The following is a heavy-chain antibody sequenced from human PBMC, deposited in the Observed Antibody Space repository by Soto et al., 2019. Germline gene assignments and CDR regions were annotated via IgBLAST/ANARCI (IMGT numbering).Heavy chain of an antibody. CDR2: IIPIFGTA. V-gene: IGHV1-69*13. Sequence: SVKVSFKASGGTFSSYAISWVRQAPVQGLEWMGGIIPIFGTANYAQKFQGRVTITADESTSTAYMELSSLRSEDTAVYYCASGLRYSSGWAEFSYYYYYGMDVWGQGTTVTVSS. D-gene: IGHD6-19*01. J-gene: IGHJ6*02. CDR3: ASGLRYSSGWAEFSYYYYYGMDV. CDR1: GGTFSSYA.